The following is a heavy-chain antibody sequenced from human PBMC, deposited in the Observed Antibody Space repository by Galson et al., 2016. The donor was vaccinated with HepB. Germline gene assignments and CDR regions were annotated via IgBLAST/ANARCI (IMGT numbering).Heavy chain of an antibody. J-gene: IGHJ4*02. V-gene: IGHV3-23*01. Sequence: SLRLSCAASGFTFTFYAMTWVRQAPGKGLEWLSSIAGIGGGIYYADSGKGRFAISRDNSKNTLYLEMNNLRAEDTAVYSCAKYSGWGTRNFDYWGQGTLVTVSS. CDR2: IAGIGGGI. CDR3: AKYSGWGTRNFDY. CDR1: GFTFTFYA. D-gene: IGHD3-10*01.